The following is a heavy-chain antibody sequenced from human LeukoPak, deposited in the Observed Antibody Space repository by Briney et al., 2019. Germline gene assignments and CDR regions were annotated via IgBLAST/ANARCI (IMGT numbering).Heavy chain of an antibody. CDR3: AREPDGGSYPRH. CDR1: GFTFSSYG. CDR2: IWYDGSNK. D-gene: IGHD2-15*01. Sequence: WGSLRLSCAASGFTFSSYGMHWVRQAPGKGLEWVAVIWYDGSNKYYADSVKGRFTISRDNSKNTLYLQMNSLRAEDTAVYYCAREPDGGSYPRHWVQGTLVTVSS. J-gene: IGHJ4*02. V-gene: IGHV3-33*08.